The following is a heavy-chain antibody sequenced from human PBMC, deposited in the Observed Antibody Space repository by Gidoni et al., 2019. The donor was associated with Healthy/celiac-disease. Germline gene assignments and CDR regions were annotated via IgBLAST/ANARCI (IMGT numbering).Heavy chain of an antibody. Sequence: EVQLLESGGGLVQPGGSLRLSGAASGFTFRSYSMSLGRQAPGKGLEWVSAISGSGGSTYYADSVKGRFTISRDNSKNTLYLQMNSLRAEDTAVYYCAKVAKYYDSSGYYRYYYYYMDVWGKGTTVTVSS. CDR1: GFTFRSYS. D-gene: IGHD3-22*01. J-gene: IGHJ6*03. CDR3: AKVAKYYDSSGYYRYYYYYMDV. V-gene: IGHV3-23*01. CDR2: ISGSGGST.